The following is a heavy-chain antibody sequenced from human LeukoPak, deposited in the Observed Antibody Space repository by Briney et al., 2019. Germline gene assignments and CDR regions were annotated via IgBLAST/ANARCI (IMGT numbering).Heavy chain of an antibody. V-gene: IGHV3-72*01. Sequence: GGSLRLSCAVSGFTFSDHYMDWVRQAPGKGLEWVARSRNKANSYSTEYAASVQGRFTVSRDDSKNSLYLEMNSLKIEDTAVYFCARNLDSSNYWGQGTLVTVSS. CDR2: SRNKANSYST. CDR3: ARNLDSSNY. CDR1: GFTFSDHY. J-gene: IGHJ4*02. D-gene: IGHD3-22*01.